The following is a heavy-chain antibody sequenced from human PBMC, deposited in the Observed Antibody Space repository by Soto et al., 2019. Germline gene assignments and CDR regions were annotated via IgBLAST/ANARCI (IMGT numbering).Heavy chain of an antibody. V-gene: IGHV4-39*01. D-gene: IGHD3-3*02. Sequence: QLQLQESGPGLVKPSETLSLTCTVSGGSISSSSYYWGWIRQPPGKGLEWIGGIYYSGSTYYNPSLKSRVTISVDTSKSQFSLKLTSVTAADTAVYYCASPKIAFYNWFDPWGQGTLVTVSS. CDR1: GGSISSSSYY. J-gene: IGHJ5*02. CDR2: IYYSGST. CDR3: ASPKIAFYNWFDP.